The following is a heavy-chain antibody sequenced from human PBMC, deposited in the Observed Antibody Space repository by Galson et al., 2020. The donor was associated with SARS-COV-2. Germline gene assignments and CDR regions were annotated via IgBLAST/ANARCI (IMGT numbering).Heavy chain of an antibody. D-gene: IGHD4-17*01. CDR3: AKILDYGQYGDYGLDLFDP. CDR2: IYYSGTT. V-gene: IGHV4-59*01. Sequence: SETLSLTCTVSGGSISPYYWTWIRQPPGKGLEWIGYIYYSGTTNYNPSLKSRVTISVDTSKNQFSLKLTSVTAADTAVYYCAKILDYGQYGDYGLDLFDPWGQGILVTVSS. CDR1: GGSISPYY. J-gene: IGHJ5*02.